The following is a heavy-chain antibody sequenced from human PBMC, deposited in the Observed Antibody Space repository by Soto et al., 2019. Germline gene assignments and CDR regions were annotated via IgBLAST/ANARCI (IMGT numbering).Heavy chain of an antibody. Sequence: GDSGPVSCKASGYIFTGYYMHWVRQAPGQGLEWMGWITPNSGGTNYAQKFRGRVTMTRDTSISTVYMELSRLGSDDTAVYFCARSLSPRGLDFEASDNCDSGVEPWG. CDR3: ARSLSPRGLDFEASDNCDSGVEP. CDR1: GYIFTGYY. V-gene: IGHV1-2*02. J-gene: IGHJ6*01. D-gene: IGHD5-12*01. CDR2: ITPNSGGT.